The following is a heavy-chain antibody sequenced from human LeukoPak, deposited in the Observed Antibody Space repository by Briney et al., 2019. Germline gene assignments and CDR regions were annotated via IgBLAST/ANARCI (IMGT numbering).Heavy chain of an antibody. V-gene: IGHV3-7*01. J-gene: IGHJ4*02. D-gene: IGHD2-15*01. CDR1: GFAFSDFW. CDR2: IRHDGNAK. Sequence: GGSLRLSCAASGFAFSDFWMSWVRQAPGKGLEWVANIRHDGNAKNYVPSVRGRFTISRDNAKNSLYLQMNSLTVEDTAVYYCATSHDSAGNDWGQRTLVTVSS. CDR3: ATSHDSAGND.